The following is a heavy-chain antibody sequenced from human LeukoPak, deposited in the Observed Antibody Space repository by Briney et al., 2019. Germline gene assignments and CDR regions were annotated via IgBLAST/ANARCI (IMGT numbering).Heavy chain of an antibody. J-gene: IGHJ4*02. D-gene: IGHD3-10*01. Sequence: PGGSLRLSCAASGFTFSSYAMSWVRQAPGKGLEWVSSISETGGSTSYADSVKGRFTISRDNSKNTLSLQMNSLRAEDTALYYCANRGSGPFDYWGQGTLVTVSS. CDR3: ANRGSGPFDY. CDR2: ISETGGST. V-gene: IGHV3-23*01. CDR1: GFTFSSYA.